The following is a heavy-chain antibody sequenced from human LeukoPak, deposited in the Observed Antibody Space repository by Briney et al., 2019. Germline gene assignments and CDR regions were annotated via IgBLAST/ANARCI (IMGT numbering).Heavy chain of an antibody. CDR2: ISYDGSNK. Sequence: GGSLRLSCAASGFTFSSYGMHWVRQAPGKGLEWVAVISYDGSNKYYADSVKGRFTISRDNSKNTLYLQMNSLRAEDTAVYYCARVPLWFGEFSDYYYGMDVWGHGTTVTVSS. D-gene: IGHD3-10*01. V-gene: IGHV3-30*03. CDR1: GFTFSSYG. CDR3: ARVPLWFGEFSDYYYGMDV. J-gene: IGHJ6*02.